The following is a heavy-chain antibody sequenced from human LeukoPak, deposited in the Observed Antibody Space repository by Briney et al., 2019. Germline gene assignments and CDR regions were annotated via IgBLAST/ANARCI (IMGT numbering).Heavy chain of an antibody. CDR2: IYYSGST. CDR3: AKHSGSYPPKEGYFDY. D-gene: IGHD1-26*01. Sequence: SETLSLTCTVSGGSISSSSYYWGWFRQPPGKGLEWIGSIYYSGSTYYNPSLKSRVTISVDTSKNQFSLKLSSVTAADTAVYYCAKHSGSYPPKEGYFDYWGQGTLVTVSS. J-gene: IGHJ4*02. CDR1: GGSISSSSYY. V-gene: IGHV4-39*07.